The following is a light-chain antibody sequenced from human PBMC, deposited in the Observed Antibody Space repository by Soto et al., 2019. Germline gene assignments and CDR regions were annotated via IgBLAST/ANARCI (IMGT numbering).Light chain of an antibody. CDR1: PSVAANY. CDR2: GAS. V-gene: IGKV3-20*01. Sequence: NVFTQSPRTLSLSPWARETLSCRASPSVAANYLAWYQQKRGQAPRLLIYGASSRATGIPDRFSGSGSGTDFTLTISSLQPEDFSVYYCHQNGTTPLTFCAGTIVDIK. J-gene: IGKJ3*01. CDR3: HQNGTTPLT.